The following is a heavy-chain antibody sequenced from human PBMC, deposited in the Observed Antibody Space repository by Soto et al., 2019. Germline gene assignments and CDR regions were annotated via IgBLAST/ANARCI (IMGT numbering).Heavy chain of an antibody. CDR3: ERDAKYGMLDY. Sequence: SETLSLTCTVSGGSISSYYWSWIRQPAGKGLEWIGRIYTSGSTNYNPSLKSRVNMTVDTSTNQFSLKLSSVTAEDTAVYYCERDAKYGMLDYWGQGTLVTVSS. J-gene: IGHJ4*02. D-gene: IGHD4-17*01. CDR1: GGSISSYY. CDR2: IYTSGST. V-gene: IGHV4-4*07.